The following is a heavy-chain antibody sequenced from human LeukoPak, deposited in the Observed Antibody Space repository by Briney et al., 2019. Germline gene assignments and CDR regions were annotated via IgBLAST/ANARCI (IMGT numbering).Heavy chain of an antibody. CDR1: GGSISSYY. V-gene: IGHV4-59*01. Sequence: PSETLSLTCTVSGGSISSYYWSWIRPPPGEGLGWIGYIYYSGSTNYNPSLKSRVTLSVDTSKNQFSLKLSSVTAADTAVYYCARYVWGSYPTFEDYWGQGTLVTVSS. J-gene: IGHJ4*02. D-gene: IGHD3-16*02. CDR3: ARYVWGSYPTFEDY. CDR2: IYYSGST.